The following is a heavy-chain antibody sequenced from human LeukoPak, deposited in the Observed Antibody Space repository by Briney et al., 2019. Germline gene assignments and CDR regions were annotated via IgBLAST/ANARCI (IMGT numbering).Heavy chain of an antibody. CDR1: GYTFTGYY. J-gene: IGHJ6*03. Sequence: SVKVSCKASGYTFTGYYMHWVRQAPGQGLEWMGGIIPISATANYAQKFQGRVTITADESTSTAYMELSSLRSEDTAVYYCARASYDFWSGPLYYYYMDVWGKGTTVTVSS. CDR3: ARASYDFWSGPLYYYYMDV. D-gene: IGHD3-3*01. CDR2: IIPISATA. V-gene: IGHV1-69*13.